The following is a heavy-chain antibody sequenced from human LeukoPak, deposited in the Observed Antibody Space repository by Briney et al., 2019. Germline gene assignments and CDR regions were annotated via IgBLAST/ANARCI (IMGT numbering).Heavy chain of an antibody. J-gene: IGHJ4*02. CDR1: GFTFSSYG. CDR2: ISYDGSNK. D-gene: IGHD2-15*01. Sequence: GGSLRLSCAASGFTFSSYGMHWVRQAPGKGLEWVAVISYDGSNKYYADSVKGRFTISRDPAKNSLYLQMNSLRAEDTAVYYCARGPTSRGVAFDYWGQGTLVTVSS. CDR3: ARGPTSRGVAFDY. V-gene: IGHV3-30*03.